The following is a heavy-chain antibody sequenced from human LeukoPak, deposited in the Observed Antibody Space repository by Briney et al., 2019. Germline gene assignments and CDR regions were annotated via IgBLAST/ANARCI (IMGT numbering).Heavy chain of an antibody. Sequence: SETLSLTCTVSGGSISSSSYYWGWIRQPPGKGLEWIGSIYYSGSTYYNPSLKSRVTISVDTSKNQFSLKLSSVTAADTAVYYCARDLQWELPIWGQGTLVTVSS. D-gene: IGHD1-26*01. CDR2: IYYSGST. V-gene: IGHV4-39*02. CDR1: GGSISSSSYY. CDR3: ARDLQWELPI. J-gene: IGHJ4*02.